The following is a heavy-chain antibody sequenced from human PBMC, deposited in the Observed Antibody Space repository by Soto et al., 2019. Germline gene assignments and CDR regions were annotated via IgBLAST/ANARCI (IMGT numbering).Heavy chain of an antibody. J-gene: IGHJ4*02. V-gene: IGHV1-8*01. Sequence: QVQLVQSGAEVKKPGASVKVSCKASGYTFTSYDINWVRQATGQGLEWMGWMNPNSGNTGYAQKFPGRGTMHRNTPVSTAYMELSSLRSEDTAVYYGARGGSRRYCRGGSCYPGDWGQGTLVTVSS. CDR2: MNPNSGNT. CDR3: ARGGSRRYCRGGSCYPGD. D-gene: IGHD2-15*01. CDR1: GYTFTSYD.